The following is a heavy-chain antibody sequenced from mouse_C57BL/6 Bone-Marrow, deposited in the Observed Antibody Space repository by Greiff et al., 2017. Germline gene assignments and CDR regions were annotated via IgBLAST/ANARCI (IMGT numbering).Heavy chain of an antibody. Sequence: QVQLQQSGAELVRPGASVTLSCKASGYTFTDYEMHWVKQTPVHGLEWIGAIDPETGGTAYNQKFKGKAILTADKSSSTAYMELRSLTSEDSAVYYCTREAPITPVVAPYWGQGTRVTVSA. CDR3: TREAPITPVVAPY. CDR2: IDPETGGT. V-gene: IGHV1-15*01. J-gene: IGHJ3*01. D-gene: IGHD1-1*01. CDR1: GYTFTDYE.